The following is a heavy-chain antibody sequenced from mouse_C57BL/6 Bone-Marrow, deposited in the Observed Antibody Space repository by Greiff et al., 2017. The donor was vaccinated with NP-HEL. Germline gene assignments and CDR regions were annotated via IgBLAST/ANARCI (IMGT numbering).Heavy chain of an antibody. V-gene: IGHV1-81*01. CDR1: GSTFTSYG. J-gene: IGHJ3*01. CDR3: ARGGYYGPWFAY. CDR2: IYPRSGNT. D-gene: IGHD1-1*01. Sequence: QVQLQQSGAELARPGASVQLSCQASGSTFTSYGISWVKQRTGPGLEWLGEIYPRSGNTYYNEKFKGKATLTADKSSSTAYMELRSLTSEDSAVYCCARGGYYGPWFAYWGQGTLVTVSA.